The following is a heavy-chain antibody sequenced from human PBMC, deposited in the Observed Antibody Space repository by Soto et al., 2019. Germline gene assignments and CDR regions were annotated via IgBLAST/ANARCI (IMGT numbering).Heavy chain of an antibody. D-gene: IGHD5-12*01. Sequence: GGSLRLSCAASGFTFSSYAMHWVRQAPGKGLEWVAVISYDGSNKYYADSVKGRFTISRDNSKNTLYLQMNSLRAEDTAVYYCAKELLRARFDRGFDYWGQGTLVTVSS. V-gene: IGHV3-30*04. CDR1: GFTFSSYA. CDR2: ISYDGSNK. J-gene: IGHJ4*02. CDR3: AKELLRARFDRGFDY.